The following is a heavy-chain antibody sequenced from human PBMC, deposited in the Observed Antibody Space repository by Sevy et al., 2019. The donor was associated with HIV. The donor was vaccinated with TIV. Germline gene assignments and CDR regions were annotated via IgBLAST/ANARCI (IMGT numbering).Heavy chain of an antibody. V-gene: IGHV1-24*01. Sequence: ASVKVSCKVSGYTLTKLPMHWVRQAPGKGLEWMGGFDPEDGETISAQRFQGRVTMTEDISTDTAYMELSSLRSEDTGVYYCASLDFWRENPFYGTDVWGQGTTVTVSS. CDR3: ASLDFWRENPFYGTDV. J-gene: IGHJ6*02. CDR1: GYTLTKLP. D-gene: IGHD3-3*01. CDR2: FDPEDGET.